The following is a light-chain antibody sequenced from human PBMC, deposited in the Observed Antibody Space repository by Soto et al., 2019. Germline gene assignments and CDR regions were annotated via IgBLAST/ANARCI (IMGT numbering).Light chain of an antibody. J-gene: IGKJ1*01. CDR1: PGVGSSY. V-gene: IGKV3-20*01. Sequence: SGFMESAGTLSLAPGEIATLSCRACPGVGSSYFAWYQQKPGQAPRLLIYGTSSRATAIPDRFSGSGSGTDFTLTISRLEPEDFAVYYCQQYGSSSWTFGQGTKVDIK. CDR3: QQYGSSSWT. CDR2: GTS.